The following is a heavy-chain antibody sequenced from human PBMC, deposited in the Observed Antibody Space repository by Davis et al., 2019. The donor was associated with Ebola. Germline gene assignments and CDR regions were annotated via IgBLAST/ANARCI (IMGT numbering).Heavy chain of an antibody. V-gene: IGHV3-30-3*01. Sequence: LRLSCAASGFTFSSYAMHWVRQAPGKGLEWVAVISYDGSNKYYADSVKGRFTISRDNSKNTLYLETSSLRTEDTAIYYCARAADSSGYFPHFWGQGTLVIVSS. D-gene: IGHD3-22*01. CDR2: ISYDGSNK. CDR3: ARAADSSGYFPHF. J-gene: IGHJ4*02. CDR1: GFTFSSYA.